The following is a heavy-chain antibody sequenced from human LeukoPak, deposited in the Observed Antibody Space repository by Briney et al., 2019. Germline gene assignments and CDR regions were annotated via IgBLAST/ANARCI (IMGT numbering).Heavy chain of an antibody. CDR3: ARVSSGWHGYLDH. D-gene: IGHD6-25*01. CDR1: GYTFTSYA. Sequence: ASVKVSCKASGYTFTSYAMHWVRQAPGQRLEWMGWVNAGNGNATYTQKFQDRVTFTRDTSASTAYMDLSSLRSEDTAVYYCARVSSGWHGYLDHWGQGTPVTVSS. J-gene: IGHJ4*02. V-gene: IGHV1-3*01. CDR2: VNAGNGNA.